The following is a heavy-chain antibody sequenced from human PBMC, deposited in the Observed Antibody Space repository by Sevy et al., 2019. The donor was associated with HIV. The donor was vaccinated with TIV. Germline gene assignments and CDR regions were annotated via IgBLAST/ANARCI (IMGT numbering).Heavy chain of an antibody. J-gene: IGHJ4*02. CDR3: ARLWSCGGDCYYHDS. D-gene: IGHD2-21*02. CDR1: GFTFTDYA. V-gene: IGHV3-30*04. Sequence: GGSLRLSCAASGFTFTDYAVHWVRQAPGKGLEWVALMSYVRDSENYANSVKGRFTISRDNTKNTLYLQMNSLRAEDTAVYYCARLWSCGGDCYYHDSWGQGTLVTVSS. CDR2: MSYVRDSE.